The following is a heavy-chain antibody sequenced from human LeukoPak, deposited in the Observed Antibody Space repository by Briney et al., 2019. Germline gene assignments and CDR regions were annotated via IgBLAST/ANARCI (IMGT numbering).Heavy chain of an antibody. V-gene: IGHV3-30-3*01. D-gene: IGHD4-17*01. CDR1: GFTFSSYA. J-gene: IGHJ4*02. CDR3: AKDWYLMRTTVTTVDY. Sequence: PGRSLRLSCAASGFTFSSYAMHWVRQAPGKGLEWVAVISYDGSNKYYADSVKGRFTISRDNSKNTLYLQMNSLRAEDTAVYYCAKDWYLMRTTVTTVDYRGQGTLVTVSS. CDR2: ISYDGSNK.